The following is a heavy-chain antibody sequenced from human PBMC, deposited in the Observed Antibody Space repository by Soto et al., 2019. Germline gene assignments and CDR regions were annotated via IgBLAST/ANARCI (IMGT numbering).Heavy chain of an antibody. D-gene: IGHD5-12*01. CDR3: ARAQYSGYVSLDY. J-gene: IGHJ4*02. CDR1: GFTVSSNY. V-gene: IGHV3-53*04. CDR2: IYSGGST. Sequence: GSLRLSCAASGFTVSSNYMSWVRQAPGKGLEWVSVIYSGGSTYYADSVKGRFTISRHNSKNTLYLQMNSLRAEDTAVYYCARAQYSGYVSLDYWGQGTLVTVSS.